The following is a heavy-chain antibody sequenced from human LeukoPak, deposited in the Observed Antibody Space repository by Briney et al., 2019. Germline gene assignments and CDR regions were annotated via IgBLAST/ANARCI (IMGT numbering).Heavy chain of an antibody. D-gene: IGHD2-21*02. CDR2: IYRGGNM. Sequence: PGGSLRLSCVASGFTVNSTFMTWVRQAPGKGLDWASLIYRGGNMYYEDSVGGRFKMSRDTSQNMLYLEMNSLRAEDTAVYYCAAGGVTADRHAFEIWGHGTVVTVSS. J-gene: IGHJ3*02. V-gene: IGHV3-53*01. CDR3: AAGGVTADRHAFEI. CDR1: GFTVNSTF.